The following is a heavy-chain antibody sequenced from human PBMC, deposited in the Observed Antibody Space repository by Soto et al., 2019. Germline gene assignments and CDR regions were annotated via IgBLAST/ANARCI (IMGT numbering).Heavy chain of an antibody. D-gene: IGHD5-18*01. Sequence: GGSLRLSCAASGFIFSDYYMNWIRQTPGKGLECVSYISSGGSAMYYADSVKGRFTISRDNAKNSVYLEMNSLRAADTAVYYCARDVGVDTNMRHYYYGTDVWGQGTTVTVSS. CDR1: GFIFSDYY. CDR2: ISSGGSAM. J-gene: IGHJ6*02. V-gene: IGHV3-11*01. CDR3: ARDVGVDTNMRHYYYGTDV.